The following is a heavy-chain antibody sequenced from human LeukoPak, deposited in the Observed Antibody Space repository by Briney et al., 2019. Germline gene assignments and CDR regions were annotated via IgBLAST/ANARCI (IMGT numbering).Heavy chain of an antibody. Sequence: SETLSLTCAVYGGSFSGYYWSWIRQPPGKGLEWIGEINHSGSTNYNPSLKSRVTISVDTSKNQFSLKLSSVTAADTAVYFCASTVYGGYNAYYFNYWGQGTLVTVSS. CDR1: GGSFSGYY. D-gene: IGHD4-17*01. CDR3: ASTVYGGYNAYYFNY. CDR2: INHSGST. J-gene: IGHJ4*02. V-gene: IGHV4-34*01.